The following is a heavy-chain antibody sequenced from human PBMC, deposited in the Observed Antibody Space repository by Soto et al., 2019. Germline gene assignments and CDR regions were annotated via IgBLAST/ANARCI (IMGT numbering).Heavy chain of an antibody. D-gene: IGHD5-18*01. J-gene: IGHJ4*02. CDR3: ASGGRGYSSAARYYFDS. CDR2: IIPIFATV. Sequence: QVQLGQSGSEVKKPGSSVKVSCKASGGSFSSNPISWGRQAPGQGLEWMAGIIPIFATVHYAQKFQGRVTITADESTSTAYMELTSVRSEDTAVYFCASGGRGYSSAARYYFDSWGQGSLATASS. CDR1: GGSFSSNP. V-gene: IGHV1-69*01.